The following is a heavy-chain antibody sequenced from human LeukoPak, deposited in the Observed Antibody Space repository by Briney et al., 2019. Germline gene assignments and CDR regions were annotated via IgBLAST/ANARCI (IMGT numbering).Heavy chain of an antibody. Sequence: PGGSLRLSCAASGVTFSGSAMHWVRPASGKGLEWVGRIRSKANSYATAYAASVKGRFTISRDDSKNTAYLQMNSLKTEDTAVYYCTRPEYYYDSSGYRDWGQGTLVTVSS. CDR3: TRPEYYYDSSGYRD. J-gene: IGHJ4*02. D-gene: IGHD3-22*01. V-gene: IGHV3-73*01. CDR1: GVTFSGSA. CDR2: IRSKANSYAT.